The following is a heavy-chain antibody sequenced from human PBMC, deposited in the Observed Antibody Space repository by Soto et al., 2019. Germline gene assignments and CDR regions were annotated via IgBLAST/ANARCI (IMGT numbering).Heavy chain of an antibody. V-gene: IGHV3-48*03. CDR3: ARDSIRWYYYYYGMDV. J-gene: IGHJ6*01. Sequence: PGGSLSLSFSASGFTFNSYEMNWVRQAPGTGLEWVSYISSSGSTIYYADSVKGRFTISRDNAKNSLYLQINSLRAEDTAVYYCARDSIRWYYYYYGMDVWRQGTTVTV. CDR1: GFTFNSYE. D-gene: IGHD4-17*01. CDR2: ISSSGSTI.